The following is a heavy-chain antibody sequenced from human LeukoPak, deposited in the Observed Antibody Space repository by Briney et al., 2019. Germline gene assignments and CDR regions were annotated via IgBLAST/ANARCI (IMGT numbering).Heavy chain of an antibody. CDR1: GFSFSSYG. J-gene: IGHJ4*02. V-gene: IGHV3-30*18. D-gene: IGHD5-18*01. CDR2: ISYDGSNK. CDR3: AKDATRGYSYGTYFDY. Sequence: GRSLRLSCAASGFSFSSYGMHWVRQAPGKGLEWVAVISYDGSNKYYADSVKGRFTISRDNSKNTLYLQMNSLRAEDTAVYYCAKDATRGYSYGTYFDYWGQGTLVTVSS.